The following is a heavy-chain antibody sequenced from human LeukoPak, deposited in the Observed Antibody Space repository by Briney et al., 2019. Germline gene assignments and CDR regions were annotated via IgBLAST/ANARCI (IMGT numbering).Heavy chain of an antibody. Sequence: GGSLRLSCAASGFTFSSYAMSWVRQAPGKGLEWVSAISGSGGSTYYADSVKGRFTISRDNSKNTLYLQMNSLRAEDTAVYYCAREGSSSWYNYYYGMDVWGQGTTVTVSS. J-gene: IGHJ6*02. CDR1: GFTFSSYA. V-gene: IGHV3-23*01. D-gene: IGHD6-13*01. CDR2: ISGSGGST. CDR3: AREGSSSWYNYYYGMDV.